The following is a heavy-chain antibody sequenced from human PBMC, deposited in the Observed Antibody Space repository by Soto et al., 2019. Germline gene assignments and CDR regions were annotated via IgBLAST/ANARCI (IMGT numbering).Heavy chain of an antibody. J-gene: IGHJ6*03. D-gene: IGHD4-17*01. V-gene: IGHV1-18*01. CDR2: ISAYNGNT. Sequence: GASVKVSCKASGYTFTSYCISWVRQAPGQGLEWMGWISAYNGNTNYAQKLQGRVTMTTDTSTSTAYMELRSLRSDDTAVYYCAVTTEYYYYYYMDVWGKGTTVTVSS. CDR1: GYTFTSYC. CDR3: AVTTEYYYYYYMDV.